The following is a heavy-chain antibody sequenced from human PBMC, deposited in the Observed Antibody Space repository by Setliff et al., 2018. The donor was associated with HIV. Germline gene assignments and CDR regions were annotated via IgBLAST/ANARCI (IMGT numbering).Heavy chain of an antibody. CDR2: ISGSGTET. D-gene: IGHD4-17*01. Sequence: PGGSLRLSCAASGFTFSSYGMHWVRQAPGKGLEWVSFISGSGTETHYGHAVKGRFTVSRDNRKNAMYLQMNSLRAEDTAVYYCARPTGVWGKGTTVTVSS. CDR3: ARPTGV. J-gene: IGHJ6*04. V-gene: IGHV3-21*04. CDR1: GFTFSSYG.